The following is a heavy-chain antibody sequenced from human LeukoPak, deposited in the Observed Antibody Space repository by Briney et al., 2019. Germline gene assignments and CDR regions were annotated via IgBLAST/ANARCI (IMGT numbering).Heavy chain of an antibody. CDR2: ISPYNGRT. CDR3: ARGGSGSYDH. D-gene: IGHD1-26*01. V-gene: IGHV1-18*01. CDR1: GYNFMRYA. J-gene: IGHJ5*02. Sequence: GASVKVSCKASGYNFMRYAITWVRQAPGQGLEWMGWISPYNGRTNNAQKFQGRVNMTTDTATSTAYMEVRSLRSGDTTVYYCARGGSGSYDHWGQGTLVTVSS.